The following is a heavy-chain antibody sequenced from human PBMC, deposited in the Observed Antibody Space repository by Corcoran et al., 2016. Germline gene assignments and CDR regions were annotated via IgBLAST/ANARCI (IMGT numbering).Heavy chain of an antibody. J-gene: IGHJ4*02. Sequence: QVQLQQWGAGLLKPSETLSLTCAVYGGSFSGYYWSWIRQPPGKGLEWIGEINHGGSTNYNPSLKSRVTISVDTSKNQFSLKLSSVTAADTAVYYGARGQGSGYFSDYWGQGTLVTVSS. CDR3: ARGQGSGYFSDY. CDR1: GGSFSGYY. D-gene: IGHD3-3*01. V-gene: IGHV4-34*01. CDR2: INHGGST.